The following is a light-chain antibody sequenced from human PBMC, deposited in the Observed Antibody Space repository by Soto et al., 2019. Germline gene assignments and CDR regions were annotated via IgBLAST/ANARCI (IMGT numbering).Light chain of an antibody. CDR3: HHYGSSPPYT. CDR1: ETITNND. J-gene: IGKJ2*01. V-gene: IGKV3-20*01. CDR2: GAS. Sequence: EIVLMQSPDILSLSPGERATVSCRASETITNNDLAWYQQKHGQAPRLLLYGASTRPTGIPDRFSGSGSWTDFTLTIDRLEPEDFAVYFCHHYGSSPPYTFGQGTKLDIK.